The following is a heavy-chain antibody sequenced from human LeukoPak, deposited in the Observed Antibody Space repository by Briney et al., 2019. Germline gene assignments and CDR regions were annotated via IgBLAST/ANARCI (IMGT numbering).Heavy chain of an antibody. Sequence: GGSLRLSCAASGFTFSSYSMNWVRQAPGKGLEWVSYISSRSSTIYNADSVKGRFTISRDNAKNSLYLQMNSLRAEDTAVYYCARIGGNSAAYYYMYVWGKGTTVTVS. D-gene: IGHD4-23*01. CDR2: ISSRSSTI. V-gene: IGHV3-48*04. J-gene: IGHJ6*03. CDR1: GFTFSSYS. CDR3: ARIGGNSAAYYYMYV.